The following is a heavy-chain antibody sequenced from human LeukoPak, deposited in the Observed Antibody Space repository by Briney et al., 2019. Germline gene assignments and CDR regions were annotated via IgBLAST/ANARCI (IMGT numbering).Heavy chain of an antibody. Sequence: TAGSLRLSCAASGCTFSSYWMSWVRQAPGKGLEWVANIKQDGSEKYYVDSVKGRFTISRDNAKNSLHLQMNSLRAEDTAVYYCARDLNRYCSGGSCSRFDYWGQGTLVTVSS. D-gene: IGHD2-15*01. CDR3: ARDLNRYCSGGSCSRFDY. J-gene: IGHJ4*02. CDR2: IKQDGSEK. V-gene: IGHV3-7*04. CDR1: GCTFSSYW.